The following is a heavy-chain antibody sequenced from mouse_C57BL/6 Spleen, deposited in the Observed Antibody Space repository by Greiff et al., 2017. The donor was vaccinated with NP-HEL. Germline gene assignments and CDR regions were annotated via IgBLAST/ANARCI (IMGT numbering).Heavy chain of an antibody. CDR1: GYTFTDYY. CDR3: ARSVLAHYYAMDY. V-gene: IGHV1-76*01. Sequence: VMLVESGAELVRPGASVKLSCKASGYTFTDYYINWVKQRPGQGLEWIARIYPGSGNTYYNEKFKGKATLTAEKSSSTAYMQLSSLTSEDSAVYFCARSVLAHYYAMDYWGQGTSVTVSS. CDR2: IYPGSGNT. D-gene: IGHD1-1*01. J-gene: IGHJ4*01.